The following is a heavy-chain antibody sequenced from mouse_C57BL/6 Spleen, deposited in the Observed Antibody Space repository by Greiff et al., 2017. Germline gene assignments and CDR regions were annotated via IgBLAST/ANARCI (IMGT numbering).Heavy chain of an antibody. V-gene: IGHV5-9-1*02. D-gene: IGHD3-1*01. J-gene: IGHJ3*01. Sequence: EVKLMESGEGLVKPGGSLKLSCAASGFTFSSYAMSWVRQTPEKRLEWVAYISRGGDYIYYADTVKGRFTISRDNARNTLYLQMSSLKSEDTAMYYCTRDRGPSWFAYWGQGTLVTVSA. CDR3: TRDRGPSWFAY. CDR2: ISRGGDYI. CDR1: GFTFSSYA.